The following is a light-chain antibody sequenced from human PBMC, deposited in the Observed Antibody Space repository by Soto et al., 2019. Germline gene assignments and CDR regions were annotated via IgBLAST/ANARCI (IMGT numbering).Light chain of an antibody. Sequence: VVTQFPDPPACSFGGRATHHFKSRHNFLISSDNKNYLSWYQQRPGQPPKLLFYWASTRESGVPDRFSGSGSGTHFTLTITSLQAEDVAVYYCQQYYSSPPTFGQGTKVDIK. J-gene: IGKJ1*01. CDR1: HNFLISSDNKNY. CDR2: WAS. CDR3: QQYYSSPPT. V-gene: IGKV4-1*01.